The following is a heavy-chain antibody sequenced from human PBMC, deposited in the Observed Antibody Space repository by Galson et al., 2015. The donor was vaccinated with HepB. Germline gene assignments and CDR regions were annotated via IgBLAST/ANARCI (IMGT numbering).Heavy chain of an antibody. CDR1: GYTFTGYH. J-gene: IGHJ4*02. D-gene: IGHD4-11*01. Sequence: SVKVSCKASGYTFTGYHMHWVRQAPGQGLEWMGWINPNSGGTNYAQKFQGRVTMTRDTSIGTAYMELSRLRSDDTAVYYCARTGYRLRLQYQKGAFDYWGQGTLVTVSS. V-gene: IGHV1-2*02. CDR3: ARTGYRLRLQYQKGAFDY. CDR2: INPNSGGT.